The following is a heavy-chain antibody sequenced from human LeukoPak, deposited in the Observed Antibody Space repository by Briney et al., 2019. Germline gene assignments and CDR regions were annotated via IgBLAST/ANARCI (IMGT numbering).Heavy chain of an antibody. CDR1: GFTFSSYS. J-gene: IGHJ6*02. CDR3: ASYSRSGPYYYYGMDV. Sequence: GGSLRLSCAASGFTFSSYSMNWVRQAPGKGLEWVSYISSSSSTIYYADSVKGRFTISRDNAKNSLYLQMNSLRDEDTAVYYCASYSRSGPYYYYGMDVWGQGTTVTVSS. D-gene: IGHD6-6*01. V-gene: IGHV3-48*02. CDR2: ISSSSSTI.